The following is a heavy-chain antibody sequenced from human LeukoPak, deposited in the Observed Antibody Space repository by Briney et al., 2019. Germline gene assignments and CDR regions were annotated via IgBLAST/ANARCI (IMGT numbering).Heavy chain of an antibody. CDR1: SGSISSGGYY. CDR3: ARRLNTVSAFDI. D-gene: IGHD2/OR15-2a*01. V-gene: IGHV4-31*03. Sequence: SETLSLTCTVSSGSISSGGYYWSWIRQHPGKGLEWIGYIYYSGSTYYNPSLKSRVTISVDTSKNQFSLKLSSVTAADTAVYYCARRLNTVSAFDIWGQGTMVTVSS. J-gene: IGHJ3*02. CDR2: IYYSGST.